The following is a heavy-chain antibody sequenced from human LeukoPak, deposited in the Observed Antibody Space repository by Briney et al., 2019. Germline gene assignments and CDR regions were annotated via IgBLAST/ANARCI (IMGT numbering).Heavy chain of an antibody. CDR2: IYYSGST. D-gene: IGHD3-9*01. CDR3: ARHGLRYFDWSRGAFDI. Sequence: PSETLSLTCTVSGGSLSSYYWTWIRQPPGKGLEWIGYIYYSGSTNYNPSLKSRVTISVDTSKNQFSLKLSSVTAADTAVYYCARHGLRYFDWSRGAFDIWGQGTMVTVSS. V-gene: IGHV4-59*01. CDR1: GGSLSSYY. J-gene: IGHJ3*02.